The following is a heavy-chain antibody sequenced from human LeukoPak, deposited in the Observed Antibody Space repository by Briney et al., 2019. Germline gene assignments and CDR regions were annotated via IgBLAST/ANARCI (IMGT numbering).Heavy chain of an antibody. Sequence: PSETLSLTCAVYGGSFSGYYWSWIRQPPGKGLEWIGEINHSGSTNYNPSLKSRVTISVDTSKNQFSLKLSSVTAADTAVYYCARGLPPMVRGVNYFDYWGQGTLVTVS. J-gene: IGHJ4*02. CDR1: GGSFSGYY. D-gene: IGHD3-10*01. CDR3: ARGLPPMVRGVNYFDY. CDR2: INHSGST. V-gene: IGHV4-34*01.